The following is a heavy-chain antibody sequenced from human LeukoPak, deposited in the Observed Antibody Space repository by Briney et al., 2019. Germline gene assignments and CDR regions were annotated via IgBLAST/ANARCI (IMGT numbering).Heavy chain of an antibody. D-gene: IGHD3-22*01. CDR3: AKSPLASYYYDSSGYFDY. CDR2: ISGGGGST. V-gene: IGHV3-23*01. CDR1: GFTFSSYA. J-gene: IGHJ4*02. Sequence: GGSLRLSCAASGFTFSSYAMSWVRQAPGKGLEWVSAISGGGGSTYYADSVKGRFTISRDNSKNTLYLQMNSLRAEDTAVYYCAKSPLASYYYDSSGYFDYWGQGALVTVSS.